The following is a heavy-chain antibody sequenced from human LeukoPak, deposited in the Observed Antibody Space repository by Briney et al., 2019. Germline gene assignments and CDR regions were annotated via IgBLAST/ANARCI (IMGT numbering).Heavy chain of an antibody. D-gene: IGHD3-10*01. J-gene: IGHJ4*02. Sequence: ASVKVSCKASGYTFTGYYIHWVRQAPGQGLGWMGWINPNSGGTNYAQKFQGRVTMTRDTSISTAYMELSRLRSDDTAVYYCAREWFGEFPIDYWGQGTLVTVSS. CDR3: AREWFGEFPIDY. V-gene: IGHV1-2*02. CDR1: GYTFTGYY. CDR2: INPNSGGT.